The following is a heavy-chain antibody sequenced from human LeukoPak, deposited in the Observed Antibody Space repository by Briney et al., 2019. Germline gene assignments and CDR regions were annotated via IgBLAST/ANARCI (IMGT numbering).Heavy chain of an antibody. CDR3: ARDRYCSSTSCYTGEYFQH. V-gene: IGHV1-2*02. CDR2: INPNSGGT. J-gene: IGHJ1*01. D-gene: IGHD2-2*02. Sequence: ASVKLSCKASGYTFTGYYMHWVRQAPGQGPEWMGWINPNSGGTNYAQKFQGRVTMTRDTSISTAYMELSRLRSDDTAVYYCARDRYCSSTSCYTGEYFQHWGQGTLVTVSS. CDR1: GYTFTGYY.